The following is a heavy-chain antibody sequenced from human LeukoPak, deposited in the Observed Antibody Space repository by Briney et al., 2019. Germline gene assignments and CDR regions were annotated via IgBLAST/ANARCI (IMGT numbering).Heavy chain of an antibody. D-gene: IGHD3-22*01. CDR1: GFTVSGNY. CDR2: IYSGGST. V-gene: IGHV3-53*01. Sequence: GGSLRLSCAASGFTVSGNYMRCVRQARGKGLEWVSVIYSGGSTYYADSGKGRFTIFRHNSKNTLYPQMHSLRAENTAVYDCAKDLIDSSGKLSYWGQGTLVTVSS. J-gene: IGHJ4*02. CDR3: AKDLIDSSGKLSY.